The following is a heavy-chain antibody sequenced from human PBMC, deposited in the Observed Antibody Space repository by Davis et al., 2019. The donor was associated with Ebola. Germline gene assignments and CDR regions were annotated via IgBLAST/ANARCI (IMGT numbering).Heavy chain of an antibody. Sequence: HSQTLSLTCAISGDSVSSKSATWNWIRQSPSRGLEWLGRTFSRSKRDNDYAPSVQSRITINPDTSENQFSLHLNSVTPEDTAVYYCARDPSGGYWYFDLWGRGTLVTVSS. D-gene: IGHD3-22*01. J-gene: IGHJ2*01. CDR1: GDSVSSKSAT. CDR2: TFSRSKRDN. V-gene: IGHV6-1*01. CDR3: ARDPSGGYWYFDL.